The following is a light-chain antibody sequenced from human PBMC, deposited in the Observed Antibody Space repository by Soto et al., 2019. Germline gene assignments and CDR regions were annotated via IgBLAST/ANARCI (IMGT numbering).Light chain of an antibody. CDR2: GAS. CDR1: QSVRSN. J-gene: IGKJ1*01. V-gene: IGKV3D-15*01. CDR3: YHYHNWPRT. Sequence: EIVMTQSPATLSVSPGETATLSCGASQSVRSNLAWFQHRPGQPPRLLIYGASTRATGTPARFSGSGSGTEFTLTIGSLQSEDFAVYYCYHYHNWPRTFGPGTKVDIK.